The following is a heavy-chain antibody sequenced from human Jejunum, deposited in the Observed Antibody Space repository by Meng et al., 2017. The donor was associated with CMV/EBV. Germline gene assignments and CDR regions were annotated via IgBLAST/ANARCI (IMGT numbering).Heavy chain of an antibody. D-gene: IGHD3-10*01. CDR3: AKDSGYTVSAPFDY. V-gene: IGHV3-23*01. CDR1: GCTCTRHA. CDR2: VRGGGIQT. Sequence: GCTCTRHAMGWVRKAPEKGLEWVAAVRGGGIQTFYADSGKGRFTISRDNSNSTLYLQMNSLRAEDTAIYYCAKDSGYTVSAPFDYWGQGTLVTVSS. J-gene: IGHJ4*02.